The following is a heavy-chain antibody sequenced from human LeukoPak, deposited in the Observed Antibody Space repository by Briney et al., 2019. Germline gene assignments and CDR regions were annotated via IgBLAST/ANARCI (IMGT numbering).Heavy chain of an antibody. CDR2: INSDGINT. CDR3: TKDKYNSASSNWFDP. D-gene: IGHD6-25*01. J-gene: IGHJ5*02. CDR1: GFTFSNYW. V-gene: IGHV3-74*01. Sequence: GGSLRLSCAASGFTFSNYWMHWVRQAPGKGLVWVSRINSDGINTSYADSVKGRFTISRDNSKNSLYLQMNSLRTGDTALYYCTKDKYNSASSNWFDPWGQGTLVIVSS.